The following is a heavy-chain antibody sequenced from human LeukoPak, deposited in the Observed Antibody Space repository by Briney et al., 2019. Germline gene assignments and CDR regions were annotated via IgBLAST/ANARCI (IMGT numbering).Heavy chain of an antibody. CDR1: GGSISSYY. Sequence: SETLSLTCTVSGGSISSYYWSWIRQPPGKGLEWIGYIYYSGSTNYNPSLKSRVTISVDTSKNQFSLKLNSVTAADTAVYYCAKLRQLGAYNWFDPWGQGTLVTVSS. CDR3: AKLRQLGAYNWFDP. D-gene: IGHD6-6*01. CDR2: IYYSGST. V-gene: IGHV4-59*01. J-gene: IGHJ5*02.